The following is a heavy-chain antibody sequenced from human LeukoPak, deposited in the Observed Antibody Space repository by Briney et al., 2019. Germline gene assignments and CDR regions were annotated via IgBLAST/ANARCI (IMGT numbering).Heavy chain of an antibody. V-gene: IGHV4-59*01. J-gene: IGHJ6*02. CDR2: IYYSGST. CDR3: ARAPYCSGGSCYFSYGDYYYYYGMDV. Sequence: PSETLSLTCTVSGGSISSYYWSWIRQPPGKGLEWIGYIYYSGSTNYNPSLKSRVTISVDTSKNQFSLKLSSVTAADTAVYYCARAPYCSGGSCYFSYGDYYYYYGMDVWAKGPRSPSP. D-gene: IGHD2-15*01. CDR1: GGSISSYY.